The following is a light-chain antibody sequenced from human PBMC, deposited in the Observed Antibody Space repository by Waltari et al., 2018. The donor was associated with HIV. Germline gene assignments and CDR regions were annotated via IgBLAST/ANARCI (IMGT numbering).Light chain of an antibody. CDR3: QVWDRSYKESV. CDR2: YDT. J-gene: IGLJ2*01. CDR1: NVGTYS. V-gene: IGLV3-21*02. Sequence: YVFTQAPPVSVAPGQTATIPCGNVGTYSVQLYRQKPGRAPDVVVCYDTDRFSGTPARMSGANSGNRATLTISSVEAGDEAVYYCQVWDRSYKESVFGAGT.